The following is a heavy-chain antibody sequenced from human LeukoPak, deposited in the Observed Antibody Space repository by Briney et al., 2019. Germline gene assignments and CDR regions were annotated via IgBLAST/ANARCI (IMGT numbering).Heavy chain of an antibody. CDR2: IIPILGIA. V-gene: IGHV1-69*04. J-gene: IGHJ5*02. CDR3: ARTPDSRSWSLLEVNWFDP. D-gene: IGHD6-13*01. Sequence: SVKVSCKASGGTFSSYAISWVRQAPGQGLEWMGRIIPILGIANYAQKFQGRVTITADKSTSTAYMELSRLRSEDTAVYYCARTPDSRSWSLLEVNWFDPWGQGTLVTVSS. CDR1: GGTFSSYA.